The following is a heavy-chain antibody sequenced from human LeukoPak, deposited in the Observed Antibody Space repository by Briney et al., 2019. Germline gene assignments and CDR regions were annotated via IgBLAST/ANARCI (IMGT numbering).Heavy chain of an antibody. D-gene: IGHD1-20*01. V-gene: IGHV1-18*01. CDR1: GYTFTSYG. CDR3: AAVNWNDVRYFDY. J-gene: IGHJ4*02. CDR2: ISAYNGNT. Sequence: GASVKVSCKASGYTFTSYGISWVRQAPGQGPEWMGWISAYNGNTNYAQRLQGRVTMTTDTSTSTAYMELRSLRSDDTAVYYCAAVNWNDVRYFDYWGQGTLVTVSS.